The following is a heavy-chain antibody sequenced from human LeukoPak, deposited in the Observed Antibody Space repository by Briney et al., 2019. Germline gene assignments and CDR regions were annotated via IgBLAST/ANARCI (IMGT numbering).Heavy chain of an antibody. CDR2: IRYDGSNK. J-gene: IGHJ6*03. Sequence: SGGSLRLSCAASGFTFSSYGMHWVRQAPGKGLEWVAFIRYDGSNKYYADSVKGRFTISRDNSKNTLYLQMNSLRAEDTAVYYCAKDHGWSSSYMDVWGKGTTVTVSS. CDR1: GFTFSSYG. CDR3: AKDHGWSSSYMDV. V-gene: IGHV3-30*02. D-gene: IGHD6-6*01.